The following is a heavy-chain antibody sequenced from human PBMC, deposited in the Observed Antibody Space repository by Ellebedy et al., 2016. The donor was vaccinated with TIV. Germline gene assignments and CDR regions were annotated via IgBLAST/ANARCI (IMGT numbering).Heavy chain of an antibody. J-gene: IGHJ4*02. D-gene: IGHD6-13*01. CDR1: GFTFADYA. Sequence: SLKISCAASGFTFADYAMHWVRQDPGKGLEWVSSISWNSGSIGYADSVKGRFTISRDNAKNSLYLQMNSLRAKDTAFYYCAKDIRRGMGFDYWGQGTLVIVSS. CDR3: AKDIRRGMGFDY. CDR2: ISWNSGSI. V-gene: IGHV3-9*01.